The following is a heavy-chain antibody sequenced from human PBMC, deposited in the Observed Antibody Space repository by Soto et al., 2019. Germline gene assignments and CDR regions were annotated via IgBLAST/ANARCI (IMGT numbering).Heavy chain of an antibody. CDR3: ATFDVGAKTDYYFDY. Sequence: GGSLRLSCAASGFTFSSYSMNWVRQAPGKGLEWVSSISSSSSYIYYADSVKGRFTISRDNGKNSLYLQMNSLRAEDTAVYYCATFDVGAKTDYYFDYWGQGTLVTVSS. J-gene: IGHJ4*02. CDR1: GFTFSSYS. V-gene: IGHV3-21*01. CDR2: ISSSSSYI. D-gene: IGHD1-26*01.